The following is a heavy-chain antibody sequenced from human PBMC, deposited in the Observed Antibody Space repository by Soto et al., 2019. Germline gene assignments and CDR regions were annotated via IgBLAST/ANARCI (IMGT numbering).Heavy chain of an antibody. D-gene: IGHD6-6*01. CDR2: INSDGSST. Sequence: PGGSLRVSCAASGFTFRSYWMQWVRQAPGKGLVWVSWINSDGSSTSYADSVKGRFTISRDNAKNTLYLQMNSLRAEDTAVYYCASGGSSLNFDSWGQGTLVTVSS. CDR1: GFTFRSYW. J-gene: IGHJ4*02. CDR3: ASGGSSLNFDS. V-gene: IGHV3-74*01.